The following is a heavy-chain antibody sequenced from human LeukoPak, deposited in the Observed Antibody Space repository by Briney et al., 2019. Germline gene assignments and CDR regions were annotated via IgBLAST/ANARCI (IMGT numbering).Heavy chain of an antibody. V-gene: IGHV4-59*08. Sequence: SETLSLTCAVYGGSFSGYYWSWIRQPPGKGLEWIGYIYYSGSTNYNPSLKSRVTISVDTSKNQFSLKLSSVTAADTAVYYCARHKTISYYDFWSGYSGDWFDPWGQGTLVTVSS. CDR1: GGSFSGYY. D-gene: IGHD3-3*01. CDR2: IYYSGST. J-gene: IGHJ5*02. CDR3: ARHKTISYYDFWSGYSGDWFDP.